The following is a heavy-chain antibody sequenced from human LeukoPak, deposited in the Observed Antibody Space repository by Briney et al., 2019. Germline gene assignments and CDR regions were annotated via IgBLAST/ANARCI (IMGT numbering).Heavy chain of an antibody. J-gene: IGHJ4*02. V-gene: IGHV3-23*01. CDR1: GFTFSSSG. Sequence: GGSLRLSCAASGFTFSSSGMTWVRQAPGKGLEWVSSISGSGSTYYADSVKGRFTISRDNSKNTLYLQMNSLRAEDTALYYCAKDRPTRRYCSGGSCYSRYFDYWGQGTLVTVSS. CDR3: AKDRPTRRYCSGGSCYSRYFDY. CDR2: ISGSGST. D-gene: IGHD2-15*01.